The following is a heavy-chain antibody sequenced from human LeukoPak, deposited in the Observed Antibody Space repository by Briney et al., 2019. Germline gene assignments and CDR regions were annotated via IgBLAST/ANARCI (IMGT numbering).Heavy chain of an antibody. Sequence: GEALQISCQGSGYSFTSYWIGWVRQVPGKGLEWMGIIYPWDSDTRYSPSFQGQVTISADKSISTAYLQWSSLKASDTAMYYCARLETPYGSARMDVWGKGTTVTVSS. V-gene: IGHV5-51*01. CDR2: IYPWDSDT. CDR1: GYSFTSYW. CDR3: ARLETPYGSARMDV. D-gene: IGHD3-10*01. J-gene: IGHJ6*03.